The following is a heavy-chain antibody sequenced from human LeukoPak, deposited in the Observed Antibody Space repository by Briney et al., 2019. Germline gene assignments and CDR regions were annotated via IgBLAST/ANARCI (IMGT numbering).Heavy chain of an antibody. Sequence: GGSLRLSCAASGFTFSSYSMNWVRQAPGKGLDWVSSISGSNTTIYYADSVRGRFTISRDNTKNSLYLQMNSLTAEDTAVYYCARGGIRTFDIWGQGTMVTVSS. CDR3: ARGGIRTFDI. CDR2: ISGSNTTI. CDR1: GFTFSSYS. V-gene: IGHV3-48*04. D-gene: IGHD3-10*01. J-gene: IGHJ3*02.